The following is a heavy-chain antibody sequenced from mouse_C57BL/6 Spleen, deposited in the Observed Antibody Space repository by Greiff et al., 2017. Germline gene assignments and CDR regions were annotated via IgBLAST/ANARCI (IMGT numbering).Heavy chain of an antibody. D-gene: IGHD2-4*01. J-gene: IGHJ4*01. CDR2: IYPGDGDT. V-gene: IGHV1-80*01. Sequence: VQRVESGAELVKPGASVKISCKASGYAFSSYWMNWVKQRPGKGLEWIGQIYPGDGDTNYNGKFKGKATLTADKSSSTAYMPLSSLTSEDSAVYFCARWFYYDYDGDYYAMDYWGQGTSVTVSS. CDR3: ARWFYYDYDGDYYAMDY. CDR1: GYAFSSYW.